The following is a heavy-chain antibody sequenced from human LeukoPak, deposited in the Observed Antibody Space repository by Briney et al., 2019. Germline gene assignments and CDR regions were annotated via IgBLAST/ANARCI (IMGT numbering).Heavy chain of an antibody. V-gene: IGHV4-34*01. J-gene: IGHJ4*02. D-gene: IGHD6-19*01. CDR1: GGSFSGYY. CDR3: ARARKSSGWYQIAY. CDR2: INHSGST. Sequence: PSETLSLTCAVYGGSFSGYYWSWIRQPPGKGLEWIGEINHSGSTNYNPSLKSRVTISVDTSKNQFSLKLSSVTAADTAVYYCARARKSSGWYQIAYWGQGTLVTVSS.